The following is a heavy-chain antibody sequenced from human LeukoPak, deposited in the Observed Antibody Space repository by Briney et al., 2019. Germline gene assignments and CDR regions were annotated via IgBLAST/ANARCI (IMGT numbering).Heavy chain of an antibody. CDR1: GFSVSSNY. D-gene: IGHD5-18*01. J-gene: IGHJ4*02. V-gene: IGHV3-11*04. CDR3: ASSPRGYSYGYFHYFDY. Sequence: SGGSLRLSCAASGFSVSSNYMSWVRQAPGKGLEWVSAISGSGVSTDYADSVKGRFTISRDNAKNSLYLQMNSLRAEDTAVYYCASSPRGYSYGYFHYFDYWGQGTLVTVSS. CDR2: ISGSGVST.